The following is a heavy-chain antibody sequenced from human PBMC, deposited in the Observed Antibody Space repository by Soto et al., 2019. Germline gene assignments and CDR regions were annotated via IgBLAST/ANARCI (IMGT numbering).Heavy chain of an antibody. Sequence: EVQLVESGGGLVKPGGSLRLSCAASGFTFSNAWMNWVRQAPGKGLEWVGRIKSKTDGGTTDYAAPVKGRFTISRDDSKNTLYLQMNSLKTEDTAVYHCTRGPTAYYDFWSGYYMYYWGQGTLVTVSS. D-gene: IGHD3-3*01. J-gene: IGHJ4*02. CDR3: TRGPTAYYDFWSGYYMYY. CDR1: GFTFSNAW. CDR2: IKSKTDGGTT. V-gene: IGHV3-15*07.